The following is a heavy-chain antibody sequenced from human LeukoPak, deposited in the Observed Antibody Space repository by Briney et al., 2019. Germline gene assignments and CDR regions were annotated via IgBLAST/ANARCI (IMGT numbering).Heavy chain of an antibody. V-gene: IGHV3-11*01. CDR2: ISGSGDRI. J-gene: IGHJ4*02. Sequence: GGSLRLSCAASGFTFNDYYMSWTRQAPGEGPEWISYISGSGDRIYYADSVKGRFTISRDNAKNSLYLQLNSLRAEDTAVYYCARDYAWDSYGLVLDSWGQGALVTVSS. D-gene: IGHD3-16*02. CDR1: GFTFNDYY. CDR3: ARDYAWDSYGLVLDS.